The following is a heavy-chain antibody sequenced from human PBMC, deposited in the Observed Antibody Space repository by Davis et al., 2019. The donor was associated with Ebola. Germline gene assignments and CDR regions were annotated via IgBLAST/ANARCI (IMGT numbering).Heavy chain of an antibody. Sequence: GESLKISCAASGFTFSYSWMSWVRQAPGKGLEWVANIKQDGSEKYYVDSVKGRFTISRDNAKNSLYLQMNSLRAEDTAVYYCARDQGYCSDTSCLLYDYYYMDVWGKGTTVTVSS. CDR1: GFTFSYSW. D-gene: IGHD2-2*01. CDR3: ARDQGYCSDTSCLLYDYYYMDV. J-gene: IGHJ6*03. V-gene: IGHV3-7*03. CDR2: IKQDGSEK.